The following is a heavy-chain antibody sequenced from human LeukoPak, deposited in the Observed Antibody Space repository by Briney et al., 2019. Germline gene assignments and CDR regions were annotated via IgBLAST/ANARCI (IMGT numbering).Heavy chain of an antibody. Sequence: ASVKVSCKASAYTFTAYFLHWVRQAPGQGREWMGRINPNSGGTNYAQKFQGRVPMTRETSISTAYMELSSLRSDDTAVYYCARDNSPLDFDYWGQGTLVSVSS. J-gene: IGHJ4*02. CDR2: INPNSGGT. CDR1: AYTFTAYF. V-gene: IGHV1-2*06. D-gene: IGHD2-21*01. CDR3: ARDNSPLDFDY.